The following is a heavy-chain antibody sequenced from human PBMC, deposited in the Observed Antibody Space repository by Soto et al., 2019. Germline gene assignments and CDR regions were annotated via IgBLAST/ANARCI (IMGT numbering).Heavy chain of an antibody. CDR3: ARDDNWNSGLAESFDY. D-gene: IGHD1-1*01. J-gene: IGHJ4*01. V-gene: IGHV3-33*01. CDR1: GFTFSYYG. CDR2: IWYDGSKK. Sequence: QVQLVESGGGVVQPGRSLRLSCVASGFTFSYYGMQWVRQVPGKGLEWVAVIWYDGSKKYYADSVKGRFTISRDNSKNTLYLQMSSLRAEDTAIYYCARDDNWNSGLAESFDYWGHGTLVTVSP.